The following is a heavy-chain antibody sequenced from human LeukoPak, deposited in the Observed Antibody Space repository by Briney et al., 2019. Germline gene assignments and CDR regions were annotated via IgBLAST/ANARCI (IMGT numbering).Heavy chain of an antibody. Sequence: PGGSLRLSCAASGCTFSSCSMNWVRQAPGKGLERVSYISSSSSTIYYADSVKGRFTISRDNAKNSLYLQMNSLRDEDTAVYYCAREEYSSGWYYFDYWGQGTLVTVSS. CDR3: AREEYSSGWYYFDY. D-gene: IGHD6-19*01. V-gene: IGHV3-48*02. CDR1: GCTFSSCS. J-gene: IGHJ4*02. CDR2: ISSSSSTI.